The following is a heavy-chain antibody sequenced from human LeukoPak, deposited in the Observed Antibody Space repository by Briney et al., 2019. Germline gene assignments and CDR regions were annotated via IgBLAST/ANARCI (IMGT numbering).Heavy chain of an antibody. Sequence: GGSLRLSCAASGFTFSSYWMSWVRQAPGKGLEWVANIEQDGSEKYYVDSVKGRFTISRDNAKNSLYLQMNSLRAEDTAVYYCARDDSDYADLPNWFDPWGQGTLVTVSS. J-gene: IGHJ5*02. D-gene: IGHD4-17*01. CDR3: ARDDSDYADLPNWFDP. CDR1: GFTFSSYW. CDR2: IEQDGSEK. V-gene: IGHV3-7*01.